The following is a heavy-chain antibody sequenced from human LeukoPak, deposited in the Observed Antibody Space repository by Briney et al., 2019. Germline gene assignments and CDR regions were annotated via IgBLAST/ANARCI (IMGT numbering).Heavy chain of an antibody. CDR3: ARGGTVTTFDY. CDR1: GDSISSSGYY. V-gene: IGHV4-39*01. CDR2: IYYSGST. D-gene: IGHD4-17*01. J-gene: IGHJ4*02. Sequence: PSETLSLTCTVSGDSISSSGYYWGWIRQPPGKGLEWTGTIYYSGSTYYNPSLKSRVTISVDTSKNQFSLKLSSVTAADTAVYYCARGGTVTTFDYWGQGTLVTVSS.